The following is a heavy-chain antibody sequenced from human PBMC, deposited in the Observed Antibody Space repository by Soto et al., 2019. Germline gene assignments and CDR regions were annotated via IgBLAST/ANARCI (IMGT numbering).Heavy chain of an antibody. CDR2: INHSGST. CDR3: ARDTLNTGYYYYYGMDV. D-gene: IGHD2-8*02. J-gene: IGHJ6*02. Sequence: SETLSLTCAVYGGSFSGYYWSWIRQPPGKGLEWIGEINHSGSTNYNPSLKSRVTISVDTSKNQFSLKLSSVTAADTAVYYCARDTLNTGYYYYYGMDVWGQGTTVTVSS. V-gene: IGHV4-34*01. CDR1: GGSFSGYY.